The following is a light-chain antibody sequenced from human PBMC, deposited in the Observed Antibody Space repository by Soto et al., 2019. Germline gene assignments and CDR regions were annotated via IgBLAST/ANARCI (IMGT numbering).Light chain of an antibody. CDR3: QQLNTYPLT. Sequence: DIQLTQSPSFLSASVGNRVTITCRASQGISSYLAWYQQKPGKAPKLLIYAASTLQSGVPSRFRGSDSGTDFTITISSLQPEDFATYYCQQLNTYPLTFGGGTKVEIK. CDR2: AAS. CDR1: QGISSY. J-gene: IGKJ4*01. V-gene: IGKV1-9*01.